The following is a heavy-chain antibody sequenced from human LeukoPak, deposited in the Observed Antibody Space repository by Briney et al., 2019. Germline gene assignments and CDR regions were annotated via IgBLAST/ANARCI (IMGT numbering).Heavy chain of an antibody. D-gene: IGHD3-22*01. CDR3: AREVESYYDSSGYYDSRVWFDP. J-gene: IGHJ5*02. CDR1: GGSISSYY. V-gene: IGHV4-59*01. Sequence: PSETLSLTCTVSGGSISSYYWSWIRQPPGKGLEWIGYIYYSGSTNYNPSLKSRVTISVDTSKNQFSLKLSSVTAADTAVYYCAREVESYYDSSGYYDSRVWFDPWGQGTLVTVSS. CDR2: IYYSGST.